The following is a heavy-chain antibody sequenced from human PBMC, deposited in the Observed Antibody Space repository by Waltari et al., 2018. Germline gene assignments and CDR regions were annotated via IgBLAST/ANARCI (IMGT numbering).Heavy chain of an antibody. CDR3: ARGGLGGDYAFDP. CDR2: SYTSGTP. CDR1: GGSISSGSYY. D-gene: IGHD4-17*01. V-gene: IGHV4-61*02. Sequence: QVQLQESGPGLVKPSQTLSLTCTVSGGSISSGSYYWSWIRQPAGKGLEWIGRSYTSGTPTYTPSLKSRSTISVDTSKNQFSLKLSSVTAADTAVYYCARGGLGGDYAFDPWGQGTLVTVSS. J-gene: IGHJ5*02.